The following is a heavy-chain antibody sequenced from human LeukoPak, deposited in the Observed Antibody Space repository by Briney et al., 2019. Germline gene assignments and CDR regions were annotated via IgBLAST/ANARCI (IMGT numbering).Heavy chain of an antibody. Sequence: SETLSLTCTVSGGSISSSSYYWGWIRQPPGKGLEWIGSIYYSGSTYYNPSLKSRVTISVDTSKNQFSLKLSSVTAADTAVYYCARNSGSYLYPYYYYYMDVWGKGTTVTVSS. CDR2: IYYSGST. CDR1: GGSISSSSYY. D-gene: IGHD1-26*01. V-gene: IGHV4-39*07. CDR3: ARNSGSYLYPYYYYYMDV. J-gene: IGHJ6*03.